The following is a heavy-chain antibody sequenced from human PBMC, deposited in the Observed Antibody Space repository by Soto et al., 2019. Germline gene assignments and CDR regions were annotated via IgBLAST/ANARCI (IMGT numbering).Heavy chain of an antibody. V-gene: IGHV4-34*01. Sequence: SETLSLTCAVHGGSFSGYYWSWIRQPPGKGLEWIGEINHSGSTNYNPSLKSRVTISVDTSKNQFSLKLSSVTAADTAVYYCARCRLGGYDYWYYYYYGMDVWGQGTTVTVSS. D-gene: IGHD5-12*01. CDR3: ARCRLGGYDYWYYYYYGMDV. CDR1: GGSFSGYY. J-gene: IGHJ6*02. CDR2: INHSGST.